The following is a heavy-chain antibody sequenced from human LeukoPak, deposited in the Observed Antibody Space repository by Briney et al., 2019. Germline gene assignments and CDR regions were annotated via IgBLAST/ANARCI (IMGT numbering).Heavy chain of an antibody. CDR1: GYTFTSNY. J-gene: IGHJ4*02. CDR2: IYPRDGST. V-gene: IGHV1-46*01. Sequence: ASVKVSCKASGYTFTSNYIHWVRQAPGQGLEWMGMIYPRDGSTSYVQKFQGRVTVTRDTSTSTVHMELSGLRSEDTAVYYCARDQEGFDYWGQGTLVTVSS. CDR3: ARDQEGFDY.